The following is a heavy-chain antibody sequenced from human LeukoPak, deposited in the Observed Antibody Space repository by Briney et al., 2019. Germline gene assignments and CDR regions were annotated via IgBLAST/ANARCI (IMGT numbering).Heavy chain of an antibody. J-gene: IGHJ4*02. CDR3: GRIFNIWGTFRNT. Sequence: GGSLRLSCAASGFPFTSYWMVWVRQAPGKGLEWVVNINDDGSEKNYLESLKGRFTISRDNANNSVSLHMTALRAEDTAIYYCGRIFNIWGTFRNTWGQGTQVTVSS. CDR2: INDDGSEK. D-gene: IGHD3-16*02. V-gene: IGHV3-7*01. CDR1: GFPFTSYW.